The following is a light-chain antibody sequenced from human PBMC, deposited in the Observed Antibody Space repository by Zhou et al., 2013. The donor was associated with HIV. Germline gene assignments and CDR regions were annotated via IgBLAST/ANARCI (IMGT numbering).Light chain of an antibody. CDR2: AAS. J-gene: IGKJ1*01. Sequence: DIQLTQSPSFLSASVGDRVTITCRASQGISSYLAWYQQKPGKAPKLLIYAASTLQSGVPSRFSGSGSGTDFTLTISSLQLEDFATYYCLQHNSLPQTFGQGTKVEIK. CDR3: LQHNSLPQT. CDR1: QGISSY. V-gene: IGKV1-9*01.